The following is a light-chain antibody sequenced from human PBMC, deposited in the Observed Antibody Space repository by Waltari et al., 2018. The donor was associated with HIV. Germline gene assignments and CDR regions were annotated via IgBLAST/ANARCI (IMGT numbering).Light chain of an antibody. CDR3: MQALQTPWT. CDR1: QSVSND. CDR2: GAS. Sequence: EIVMTQSPATLSVSPGERATLSCRASQSVSNDLAWYQQKPGQAPRLLIYGASTRATGIPARFSGSGSGTDFTLKISRVEAEDVGVYYCMQALQTPWTFGQGTKVEIK. J-gene: IGKJ1*01. V-gene: IGKV3-15*01.